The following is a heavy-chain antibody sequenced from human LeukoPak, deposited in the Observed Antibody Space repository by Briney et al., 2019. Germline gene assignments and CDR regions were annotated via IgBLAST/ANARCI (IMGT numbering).Heavy chain of an antibody. CDR1: GYSISSAYY. CDR3: ASSAVAGTEGYFDY. CDR2: MYHSGST. Sequence: PSETLSLTCSVSGYSISSAYYWGWIRQPPGKGLEWIGTMYHSGSTNYNPSLKSRVTISVDTSKNQFSLKLSSVTAADTAVYYCASSAVAGTEGYFDYWGQGTLVTVSS. J-gene: IGHJ4*02. D-gene: IGHD6-19*01. V-gene: IGHV4-38-2*02.